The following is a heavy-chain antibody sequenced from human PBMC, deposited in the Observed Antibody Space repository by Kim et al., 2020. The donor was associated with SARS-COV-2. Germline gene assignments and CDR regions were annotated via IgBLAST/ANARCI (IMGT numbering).Heavy chain of an antibody. V-gene: IGHV4-4*01. Sequence: TSYHPSLKSRVTMSLDKSKNQVSLRLTSVTAADTAVYSCARVDARSLIFHLWGQGTLVTVSS. CDR2: T. CDR3: ARVDARSLIFHL. J-gene: IGHJ5*02. D-gene: IGHD3-16*02.